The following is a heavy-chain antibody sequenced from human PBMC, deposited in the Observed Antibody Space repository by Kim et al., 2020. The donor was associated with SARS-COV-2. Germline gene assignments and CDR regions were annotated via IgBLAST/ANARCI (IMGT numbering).Heavy chain of an antibody. J-gene: IGHJ4*02. V-gene: IGHV1-69*04. CDR1: GGTFSSYA. D-gene: IGHD2-8*01. Sequence: SVKVSCKASGGTFSSYAISWVRQAPGQGLEWMGRIIPILGIANYAQKFQGRVTITADKSTSTAYMELSSLRSEDTAVYYCARAGTNGLAFDYWGQGTLVTVSS. CDR3: ARAGTNGLAFDY. CDR2: IIPILGIA.